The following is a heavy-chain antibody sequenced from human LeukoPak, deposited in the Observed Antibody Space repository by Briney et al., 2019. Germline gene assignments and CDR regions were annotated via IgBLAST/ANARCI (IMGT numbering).Heavy chain of an antibody. D-gene: IGHD3-3*01. CDR3: ARRSLGVVRRAFDI. CDR1: GFTFSSYW. CDR2: IKQDGSEK. V-gene: IGHV3-7*01. Sequence: RGSLRLSCAASGFTFSSYWMSWVRQAPGKGLEWVANIKQDGSEKYYVDSVKGRFTISRDNAKNSLYLQMNSLRAEDTAVYYCARRSLGVVRRAFDIWGQGTMVTVSS. J-gene: IGHJ3*02.